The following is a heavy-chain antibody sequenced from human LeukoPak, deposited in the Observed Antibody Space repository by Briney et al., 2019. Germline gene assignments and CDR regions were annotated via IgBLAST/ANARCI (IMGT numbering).Heavy chain of an antibody. J-gene: IGHJ4*02. Sequence: GGSLRLSCAASGFTVSSNYMSWVRQAPGKGLERVSVIYSGGNTYYADSVKGRFTISRDNSKNTLYLQMNSLRAEDTAVYYCARGGGTTHFDYWGQGTLVTVSS. D-gene: IGHD1-1*01. CDR1: GFTVSSNY. V-gene: IGHV3-53*01. CDR2: IYSGGNT. CDR3: ARGGGTTHFDY.